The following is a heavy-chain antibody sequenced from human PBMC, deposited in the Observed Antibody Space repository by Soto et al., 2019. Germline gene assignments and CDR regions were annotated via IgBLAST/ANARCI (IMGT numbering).Heavy chain of an antibody. Sequence: AVQVSCKSSGYTFTGYYMHWVRQAPGQGLEWMGWINPNSGGTNYAQKFQGWVTMTRDTSISTAYMELSRLRSDDTAVYYCARGATAWCGELLSYGRDVWCHGTTVTVCS. J-gene: IGHJ6*02. CDR3: ARGATAWCGELLSYGRDV. D-gene: IGHD3-10*01. V-gene: IGHV1-2*04. CDR1: GYTFTGYY. CDR2: INPNSGGT.